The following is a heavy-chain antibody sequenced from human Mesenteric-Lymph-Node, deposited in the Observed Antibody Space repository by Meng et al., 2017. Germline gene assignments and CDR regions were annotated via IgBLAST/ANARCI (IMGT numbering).Heavy chain of an antibody. V-gene: IGHV4-34*09. D-gene: IGHD5-18*01. CDR2: INHSGST. CDR3: ARVGWRQWSFDL. Sequence: QVQWRESGPGLVKPSGTLSLTCAVYGGSFSGYYWSWIRQPPGKGLEWIGEINHSGSTNYNPSLKSRVTISVDTSKNQFSLKLSSVTAADTAVYYCARVGWRQWSFDLWGRGTLVTVSS. J-gene: IGHJ2*01. CDR1: GGSFSGYY.